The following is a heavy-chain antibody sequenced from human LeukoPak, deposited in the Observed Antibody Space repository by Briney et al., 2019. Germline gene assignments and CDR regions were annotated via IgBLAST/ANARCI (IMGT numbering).Heavy chain of an antibody. CDR3: ARDPGYDYGYDY. CDR1: GFTVSDNY. CDR2: IYSDGST. J-gene: IGHJ4*02. D-gene: IGHD5-18*01. Sequence: GGSLRLSCAASGFTVSDNYMSWVRQAPGKGLEWVSVIYSDGSTYYADSVKGRFTISRDNSKNTVYPQMNSLRTEDTAVYYCARDPGYDYGYDYWGQGTLVTVSS. V-gene: IGHV3-66*01.